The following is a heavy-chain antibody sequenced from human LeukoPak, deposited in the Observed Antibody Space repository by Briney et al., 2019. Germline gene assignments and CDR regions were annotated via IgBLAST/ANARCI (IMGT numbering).Heavy chain of an antibody. CDR1: GGSISSGGYY. Sequence: PSETLSLTCTVSGGSISSGGYYWSWIRQHPGKGLEWIGNIYYSGSTDYNPSLKSRVAISLDTSKNQFSLNLSSVTAADTAVYYCARDLSYCGGDCYPYYFDYWGQGSLVTVSS. CDR3: ARDLSYCGGDCYPYYFDY. V-gene: IGHV4-31*03. D-gene: IGHD2-21*02. J-gene: IGHJ4*02. CDR2: IYYSGST.